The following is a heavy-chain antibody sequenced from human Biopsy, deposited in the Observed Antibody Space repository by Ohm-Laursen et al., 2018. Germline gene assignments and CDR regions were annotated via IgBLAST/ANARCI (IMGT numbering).Heavy chain of an antibody. CDR3: ASRGLVMASDYYFDD. V-gene: IGHV4-59*08. Sequence: SNTLSLTCTVSGDSISSYYWSWIRQPPGRGLEWVGSIYYSGSTNYNPSLKSRVTISADTSKSQLSLHLTSVTAADTAVYYCASRGLVMASDYYFDDWGQGTLVTVSS. CDR1: GDSISSYY. D-gene: IGHD3/OR15-3a*01. CDR2: IYYSGST. J-gene: IGHJ4*02.